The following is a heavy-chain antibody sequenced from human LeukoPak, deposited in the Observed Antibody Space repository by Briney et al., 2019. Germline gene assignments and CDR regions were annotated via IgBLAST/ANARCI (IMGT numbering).Heavy chain of an antibody. V-gene: IGHV3-23*01. D-gene: IGHD4-17*01. CDR1: GFTFSSYA. CDR3: AKRYVPDDYGIYYYYAMDV. Sequence: GASLRLSCAASGFTFSSYAMSWVRQAPGKGLEWISTISGDTTYYADSVKGRVTIARDNSRNTLYLQMNSLRAEDTAVYCCAKRYVPDDYGIYYYYAMDVWGQGTTVTVSS. CDR2: ISGDTT. J-gene: IGHJ6*02.